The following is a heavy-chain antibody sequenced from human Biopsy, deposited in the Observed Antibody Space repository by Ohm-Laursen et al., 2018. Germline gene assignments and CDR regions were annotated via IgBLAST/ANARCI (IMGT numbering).Heavy chain of an antibody. D-gene: IGHD1-20*01. J-gene: IGHJ4*02. CDR1: GDTSRNLA. CDR2: IFPIVGIE. V-gene: IGHV1-69*04. CDR3: SGDINNWNVNY. Sequence: GSSVKVSCKASGDTSRNLAINWVRQAPGQGLEWVGRIFPIVGIEDHALKFKDRITINADESTNTAYMELSSLRSEDTAIYYCSGDINNWNVNYWGQGTLVIVSS.